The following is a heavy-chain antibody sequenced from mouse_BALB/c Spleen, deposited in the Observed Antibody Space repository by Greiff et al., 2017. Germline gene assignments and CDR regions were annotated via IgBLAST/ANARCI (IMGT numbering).Heavy chain of an antibody. J-gene: IGHJ1*01. CDR2: INPSSGYT. CDR3: ARNYYGSSYYWYFDV. D-gene: IGHD1-1*01. CDR1: GYTFTSYT. Sequence: QVQLQQSAAELARPGASVKMSCKASGYTFTSYTMHWVKQRPGQGLEWIGYINPSSGYTEYNQKFKDKTTLTADKSSSTAYMQLSSLTSEDSAVYYCARNYYGSSYYWYFDVWGAGTTVTVSS. V-gene: IGHV1-4*02.